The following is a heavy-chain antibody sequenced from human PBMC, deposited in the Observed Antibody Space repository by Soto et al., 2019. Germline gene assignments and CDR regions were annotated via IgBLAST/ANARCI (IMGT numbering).Heavy chain of an antibody. Sequence: QVQLQESGPGLVKPSETLSLTCTVSGGSISSYYWSWIRQPPGKGLEWIGYIYYSGSTNYNPSLKSRVTISVDTSKNQFSLKLSSVTAADTAVYYCASAMVRGVIALHYWGQGTLVTVSS. J-gene: IGHJ4*02. CDR1: GGSISSYY. V-gene: IGHV4-59*08. CDR3: ASAMVRGVIALHY. D-gene: IGHD3-10*01. CDR2: IYYSGST.